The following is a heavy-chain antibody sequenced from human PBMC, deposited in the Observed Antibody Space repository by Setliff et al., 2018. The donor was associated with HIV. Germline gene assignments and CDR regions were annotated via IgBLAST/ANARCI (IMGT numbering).Heavy chain of an antibody. CDR2: MNTDGSTT. CDR3: VRAPPTTVVPFFDY. CDR1: GFSLGDFW. Sequence: SLRLSCAASGFSLGDFWMHWVRQVPGKGLLWVSRMNTDGSTTTYADSVKGRFTISRDSAKNTLLLQMNSLRVEDTAVYFCVRAPPTTVVPFFDYWGQGTPVTVSS. D-gene: IGHD4-17*01. J-gene: IGHJ4*02. V-gene: IGHV3-74*01.